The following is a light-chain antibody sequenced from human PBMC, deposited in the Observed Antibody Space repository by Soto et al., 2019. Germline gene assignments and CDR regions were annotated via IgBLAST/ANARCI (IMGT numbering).Light chain of an antibody. CDR1: SSNVGSYY. Sequence: QSVLTQPPSASGTPGQRVTISCSGSSSNVGSYYVYWYQQLPGTAPKLLIYRNNQRPSGVPDRFSGSKSGTSASLAISGLRSEDEADYYCAAWDDRLSGRGVVFGGGTKLTVL. V-gene: IGLV1-47*01. J-gene: IGLJ2*01. CDR3: AAWDDRLSGRGVV. CDR2: RNN.